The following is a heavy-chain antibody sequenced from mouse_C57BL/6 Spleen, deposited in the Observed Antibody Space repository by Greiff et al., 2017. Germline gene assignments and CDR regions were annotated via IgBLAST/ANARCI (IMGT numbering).Heavy chain of an antibody. Sequence: QVQLQQPGAELVKPGASVKVSCKASGYTFTSYWMHWVKQRPGQGLEWIGRIHPSDSDNNYNQKVKGKATLTVDKSSSTAYMQLSSLTSEDSAVYYCYYDLGAWFAYWGQGTLVTVSA. CDR2: IHPSDSDN. CDR3: YYDLGAWFAY. V-gene: IGHV1-74*01. D-gene: IGHD2-4*01. CDR1: GYTFTSYW. J-gene: IGHJ3*01.